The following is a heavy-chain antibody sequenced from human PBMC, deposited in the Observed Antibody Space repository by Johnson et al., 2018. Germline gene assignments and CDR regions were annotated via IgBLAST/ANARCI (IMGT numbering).Heavy chain of an antibody. V-gene: IGHV5-51*01. CDR2: TYPGDSET. CDR3: ARLGSGGFLMDV. CDR1: GYSFSAYW. Sequence: VQLVQSGAVVTKPGESLKISCKASGYSFSAYWIGWVRQMPGKGLECMGITYPGDSETTYSPSFQGQVTISADKSISTAYLQWSRLKASDTAMYYCARLGSGGFLMDVWGKGTTVTVSS. J-gene: IGHJ6*04. D-gene: IGHD2-15*01.